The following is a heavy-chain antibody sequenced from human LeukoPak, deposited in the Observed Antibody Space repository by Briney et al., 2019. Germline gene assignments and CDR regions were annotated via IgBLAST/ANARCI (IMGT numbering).Heavy chain of an antibody. V-gene: IGHV4-38-2*01. J-gene: IGHJ4*02. CDR2: LSYSGDT. D-gene: IGHD5-24*01. CDR1: GASISSASY. Sequence: SETLSLTCAVSGASISSASYWGWIRQPPGKGLEWIGTLSYSGDTSYNSSLRGRVTISRDTSKNLFSLRLTSVTAADTAAYYCARGPWWLQSVASWGQGTLIAVSS. CDR3: ARGPWWLQSVAS.